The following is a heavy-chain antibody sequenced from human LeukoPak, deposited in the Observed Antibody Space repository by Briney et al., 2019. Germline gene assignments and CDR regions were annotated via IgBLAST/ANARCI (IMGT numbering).Heavy chain of an antibody. Sequence: ASVKVSCKASGYTFTSYGISWARQAPGQGLEWMGWISAYNGNTNYAQKLQGRVTMTTDTSTSTAYMELRSLRSDDTAVCYCARDQPSHDILTGYSIDYWGQGTLVTVSS. CDR1: GYTFTSYG. J-gene: IGHJ4*02. D-gene: IGHD3-9*01. V-gene: IGHV1-18*01. CDR3: ARDQPSHDILTGYSIDY. CDR2: ISAYNGNT.